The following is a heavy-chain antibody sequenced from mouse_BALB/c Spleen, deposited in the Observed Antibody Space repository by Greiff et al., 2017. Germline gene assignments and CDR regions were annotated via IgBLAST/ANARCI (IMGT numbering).Heavy chain of an antibody. Sequence: QVHVKQSGPGLVAPSQSLSITCTVSGFSLTSYGVHWVRQPPGKGLEWLGVIWAGGSTNYNSALMSRLSISKDNSKSQVFLKMNSLQTDDTAMYYCARELGRFAYWGQGTLVTVSA. D-gene: IGHD4-1*01. CDR3: ARELGRFAY. CDR2: IWAGGST. CDR1: GFSLTSYG. V-gene: IGHV2-9*02. J-gene: IGHJ3*01.